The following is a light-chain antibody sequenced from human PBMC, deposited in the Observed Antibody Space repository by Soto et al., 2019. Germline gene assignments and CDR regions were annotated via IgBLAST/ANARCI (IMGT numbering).Light chain of an antibody. Sequence: QSVLTQPASVSGSPGQSITISCTGTSSDVGGYNYVSWYQQHPGKAPKLMIYEVSNRPSGVSNRFSGSTSGNTASLTISGLQAGDEADYYCSSYTSSSTLEVFGGGTKLTVL. V-gene: IGLV2-14*01. J-gene: IGLJ2*01. CDR2: EVS. CDR3: SSYTSSSTLEV. CDR1: SSDVGGYNY.